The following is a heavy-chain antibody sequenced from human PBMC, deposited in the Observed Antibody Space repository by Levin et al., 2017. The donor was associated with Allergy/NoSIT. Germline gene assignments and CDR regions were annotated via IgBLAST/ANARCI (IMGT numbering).Heavy chain of an antibody. J-gene: IGHJ4*02. CDR2: IYYSGST. CDR3: ARDPAGSLFDY. CDR1: GGSISSGDYY. V-gene: IGHV4-30-4*01. D-gene: IGHD6-13*01. Sequence: TSETLSLTCTVSGGSISSGDYYWSWIRQPPGKGLEWIGYIYYSGSTYYNPSLKSRVTISVDTSKNQFSLKLSSVTAADTAVYYCARDPAGSLFDYWGQGTLVTVSS.